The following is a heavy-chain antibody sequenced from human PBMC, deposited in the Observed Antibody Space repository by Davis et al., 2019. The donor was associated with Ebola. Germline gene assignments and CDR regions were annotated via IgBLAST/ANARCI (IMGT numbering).Heavy chain of an antibody. Sequence: PSETLSLTCAVYGGSFSGYYWSWIRQPPGKGLEWIGEINHNGSTKYNPSLKSRVTISVDTSKNQFSLKVSSVTAADTAVYYCARRDPEYSGSYSDWFDPWGQGTLVTVSS. CDR3: ARRDPEYSGSYSDWFDP. V-gene: IGHV4-34*01. CDR2: INHNGST. D-gene: IGHD1-26*01. J-gene: IGHJ5*02. CDR1: GGSFSGYY.